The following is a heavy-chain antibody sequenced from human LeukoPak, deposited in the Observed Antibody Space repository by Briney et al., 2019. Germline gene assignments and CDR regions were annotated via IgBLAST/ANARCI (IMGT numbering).Heavy chain of an antibody. D-gene: IGHD3-10*01. V-gene: IGHV1-2*02. CDR3: ARDRLYYGSGPVAFDI. CDR2: INPNSGGT. CDR1: GYTFTGYY. Sequence: ASVKVSCKASGYTFTGYYMHWVRQAPGQGLEWMGWINPNSGGTNYAQKFQGRVTMTRDTSISTAYMELSRLRSDDTAVYYCARDRLYYGSGPVAFDIWGQGTMVTVSS. J-gene: IGHJ3*02.